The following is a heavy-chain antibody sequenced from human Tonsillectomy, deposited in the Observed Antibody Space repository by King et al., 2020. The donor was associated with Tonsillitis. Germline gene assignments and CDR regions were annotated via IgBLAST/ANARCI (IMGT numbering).Heavy chain of an antibody. CDR3: SKSPGRWLVFYCDY. CDR2: ISYDGTNK. CDR1: GFTFSNHD. D-gene: IGHD6-19*01. Sequence: GQLVQSGGGVVQPGRALRLSCAASGFTFSNHDMHWVRQAPGKGLEWVALISYDGTNKHYAESVKGRFTISRDNSKNTLYLQMNSLRAEDTAVYYCSKSPGRWLVFYCDYWGQRTLVTVSS. V-gene: IGHV3-30*18. J-gene: IGHJ4*02.